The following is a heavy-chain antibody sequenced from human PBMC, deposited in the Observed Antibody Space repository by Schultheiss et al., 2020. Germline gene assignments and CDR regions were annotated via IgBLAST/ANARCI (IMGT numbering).Heavy chain of an antibody. D-gene: IGHD3-16*01. CDR3: ARDKGLRPGDY. CDR1: GYTFTGYY. Sequence: ASVKVSCRASGYTFTGYYIHWVRQAPGQGLEWMGWINPNTGGTKDAQKFLGRVTMTRDTSISTVYMELSRLTSDDTAIYYCARDKGLRPGDYWGQGTLVTVSS. V-gene: IGHV1-2*02. J-gene: IGHJ4*02. CDR2: INPNTGGT.